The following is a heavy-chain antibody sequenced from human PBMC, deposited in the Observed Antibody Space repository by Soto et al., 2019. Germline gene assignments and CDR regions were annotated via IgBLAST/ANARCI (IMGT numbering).Heavy chain of an antibody. CDR3: ASSPSVYCSGGSCYSNPFDY. D-gene: IGHD2-15*01. J-gene: IGHJ4*02. CDR1: GGTFSSYA. CDR2: IIPIFGTA. V-gene: IGHV1-69*13. Sequence: SVKVSCKASGGTFSSYAISWVRQAPGQGLEWMGGIIPIFGTANYAQKFQGRVTITADESTSTAYMELSSLRSEDTAVYYCASSPSVYCSGGSCYSNPFDYWGQGTLVTVSS.